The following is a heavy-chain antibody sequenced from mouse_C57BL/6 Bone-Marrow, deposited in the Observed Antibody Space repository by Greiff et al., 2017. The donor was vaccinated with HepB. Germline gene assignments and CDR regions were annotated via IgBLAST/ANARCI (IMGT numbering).Heavy chain of an antibody. V-gene: IGHV1-53*01. CDR2: INPSNGGT. Sequence: VQLQQSGPELVKPGASVKLSCKASGYTFTNYWMHWVKQRPGQGLEWIGDINPSNGGTNYNEKFKGKATLTVDKSSSTASMQLRSLTSEDSAVYYAARYYYYGPFAYWGRGTLVMVSA. CDR3: ARYYYYGPFAY. D-gene: IGHD1-1*01. J-gene: IGHJ3*01. CDR1: GYTFTNYW.